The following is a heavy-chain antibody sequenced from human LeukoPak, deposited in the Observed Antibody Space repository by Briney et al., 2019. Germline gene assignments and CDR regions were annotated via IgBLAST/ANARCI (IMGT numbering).Heavy chain of an antibody. CDR1: GLTFSSYA. D-gene: IGHD6-13*01. V-gene: IGHV3-23*01. J-gene: IGHJ4*02. Sequence: GGSLRLSCAASGLTFSSYAMSWVRQAPGKGLEWVSGISGNGGGTYYADSVKGRFTISRDNSKNTLYLQMNSLRVGDTAVYYCAKSFGYSRSWFGNWGQGTLVTVSS. CDR2: ISGNGGGT. CDR3: AKSFGYSRSWFGN.